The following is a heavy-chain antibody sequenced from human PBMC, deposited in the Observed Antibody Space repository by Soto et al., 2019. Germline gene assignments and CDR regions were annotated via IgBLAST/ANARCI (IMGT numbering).Heavy chain of an antibody. J-gene: IGHJ5*02. D-gene: IGHD3-10*01. CDR2: IYYSGST. V-gene: IGHV4-39*01. CDR1: GGSLSRSSYY. Sequence: PSETLSLTCTVSGGSLSRSSYYWGWIRQPPGKGLEWIGSIYYSGSTYYNPSLKSRVTISVDTSKNQFSLKLSSVTAADTAVYYCARHEITMCRGVIPNWYAPSGQGTLDIVSS. CDR3: ARHEITMCRGVIPNWYAP.